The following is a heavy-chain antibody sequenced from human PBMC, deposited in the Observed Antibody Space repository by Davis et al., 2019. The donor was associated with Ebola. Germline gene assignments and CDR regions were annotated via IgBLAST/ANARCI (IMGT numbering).Heavy chain of an antibody. CDR1: GFTFTTYA. CDR2: TSGSGGST. V-gene: IGHV3-23*01. Sequence: GGSLTPSCQASGFTFTTYALSWVSQLPGKGQTWVSTTSGSGGSTYYADPVKGRFTISRDNAKNSLYLQMNSLRAEDRAVYYCARDVYYYASGSYYTAFDPWGQGTLVTVSS. J-gene: IGHJ5*02. D-gene: IGHD3-10*01. CDR3: ARDVYYYASGSYYTAFDP.